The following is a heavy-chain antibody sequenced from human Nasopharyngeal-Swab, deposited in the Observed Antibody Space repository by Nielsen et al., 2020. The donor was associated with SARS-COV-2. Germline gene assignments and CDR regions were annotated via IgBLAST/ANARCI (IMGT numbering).Heavy chain of an antibody. CDR2: IYYSGST. CDR1: GGSISSYY. J-gene: IGHJ4*02. CDR3: ARVPRLGELSAYFDY. D-gene: IGHD3-16*02. V-gene: IGHV4-59*01. Sequence: GSLRLSCTVSGGSISSYYWSWIRQPPGKGLEWIGYIYYSGSTNYNPSLKSRVTISVDTSKNQFSLKLSSVTAADTAVYYCARVPRLGELSAYFDYWGQGTLVTVSS.